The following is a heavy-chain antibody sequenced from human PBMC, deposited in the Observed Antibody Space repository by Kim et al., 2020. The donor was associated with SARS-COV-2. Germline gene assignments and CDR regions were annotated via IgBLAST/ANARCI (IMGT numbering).Heavy chain of an antibody. J-gene: IGHJ6*02. V-gene: IGHV4-34*01. CDR2: INHSGTI. Sequence: SETLSLTCAVYGGPFSGYHWTWIRRPPGKGLEWIGEINHSGTINCNPSLKSRVTISLDTSKNQFSLKLSSVTAADTAFYFCARGRAGVVPSPILGIGPYYEYFTLDVWGQGTTVTVSS. CDR3: ARGRAGVVPSPILGIGPYYEYFTLDV. D-gene: IGHD3-3*01. CDR1: GGPFSGYH.